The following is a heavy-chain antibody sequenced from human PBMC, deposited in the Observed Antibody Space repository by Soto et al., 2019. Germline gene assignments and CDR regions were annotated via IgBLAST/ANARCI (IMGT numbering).Heavy chain of an antibody. CDR1: GGTFSSYT. Sequence: QVQLVQSGAEVKKPGSSVKVSCKASGGTFSSYTISWVRQAPGQGLEWMGRIIPILGIANYAQKFRGRVTITADKSTSTAYMELSSLRSEDTAVYYCARGALGLLRHWGQGTLVTVSS. V-gene: IGHV1-69*02. D-gene: IGHD3-22*01. J-gene: IGHJ4*02. CDR3: ARGALGLLRH. CDR2: IIPILGIA.